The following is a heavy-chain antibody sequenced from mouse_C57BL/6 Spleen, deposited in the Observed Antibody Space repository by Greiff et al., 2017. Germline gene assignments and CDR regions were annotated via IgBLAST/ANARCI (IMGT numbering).Heavy chain of an antibody. D-gene: IGHD1-1*01. Sequence: QVQLQQSGAELVKPGASVKISCKASGYAFSSYWMNWVKPRHGKGLEWLGQIDPGDGDTTYNGKFKGKATLTADKSSSTAYMQLSSLTSEDSAVYFCAREASFITTVVAHYFDYWGQGTTLTVSS. CDR1: GYAFSSYW. J-gene: IGHJ2*01. V-gene: IGHV1-80*01. CDR3: AREASFITTVVAHYFDY. CDR2: IDPGDGDT.